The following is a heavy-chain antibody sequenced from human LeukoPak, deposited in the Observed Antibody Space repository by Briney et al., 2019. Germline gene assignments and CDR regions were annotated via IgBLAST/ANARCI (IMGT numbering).Heavy chain of an antibody. D-gene: IGHD2-15*01. Sequence: QSGGSLRLSCAASGFTFDDYAMHWGRQAPGKGLEWVSGISWNSGSIGYADSLKGRFTISRDNAKNSLYLQMNSLRAEDTALYYCAKEYCSGGSCYLDYWGQGTLVTVSS. J-gene: IGHJ4*02. V-gene: IGHV3-9*01. CDR1: GFTFDDYA. CDR3: AKEYCSGGSCYLDY. CDR2: ISWNSGSI.